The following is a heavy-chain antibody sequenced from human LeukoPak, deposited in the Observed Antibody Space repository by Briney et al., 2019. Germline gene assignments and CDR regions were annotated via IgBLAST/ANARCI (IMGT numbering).Heavy chain of an antibody. Sequence: GGSLRLSCAASGFTFSDYYMSWIRQAPGKGLEWVSYISSSGSTIYYADSVKGRFTISRDNAKNSLYLQMNSLRTEDTALYYCAKDSGGFHFDHWGQGALVTVSS. V-gene: IGHV3-11*01. J-gene: IGHJ4*02. CDR1: GFTFSDYY. CDR3: AKDSGGFHFDH. D-gene: IGHD1-26*01. CDR2: ISSSGSTI.